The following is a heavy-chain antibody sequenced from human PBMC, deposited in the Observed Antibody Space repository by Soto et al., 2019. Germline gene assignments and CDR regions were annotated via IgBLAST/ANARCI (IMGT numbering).Heavy chain of an antibody. D-gene: IGHD6-13*01. CDR2: TRNSGGA. CDR3: ASHLVMSGTRGFDN. V-gene: IGHV4-4*02. CDR1: SGSIFSSNW. J-gene: IGHJ4*02. Sequence: QVQLQESGPGLVKPSGTLSLTCAVSSGSIFSSNWWSWVRQPPGKGLEWIGETRNSGGANYNPSLPSRVPITVDRSKNHFFLELRSVTAADTAVYYCASHLVMSGTRGFDNWGLGALVTVSS.